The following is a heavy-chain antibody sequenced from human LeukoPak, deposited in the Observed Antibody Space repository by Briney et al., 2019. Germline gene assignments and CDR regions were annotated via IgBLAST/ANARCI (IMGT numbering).Heavy chain of an antibody. CDR2: ISYTGST. D-gene: IGHD1-1*01. CDR3: ARHSAGTTKDY. V-gene: IGHV4-59*08. J-gene: IGHJ4*02. CDR1: GGSITSYY. Sequence: SETLSLTCTVSGGSITSYYWSWIRQPPGKGLEWIGFISYTGSTNYSPSLKSRVTISVDTSKNQFSLNLISVTAADTAVYYCARHSAGTTKDYWGQGTLVTVSS.